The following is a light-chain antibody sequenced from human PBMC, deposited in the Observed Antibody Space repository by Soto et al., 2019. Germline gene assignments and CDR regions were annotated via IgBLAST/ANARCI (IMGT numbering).Light chain of an antibody. Sequence: QSALTQPPSASGSPGQSVTISCTGTRNDIGAYEFVSWYQHHPGKAPKLIIYEVVQRPSGVPDRFSGSKSGNTASLTVSGLQAADEADYYCKSYARSNTYVFGTGTKVTVL. CDR1: RNDIGAYEF. V-gene: IGLV2-8*01. CDR2: EVV. CDR3: KSYARSNTYV. J-gene: IGLJ1*01.